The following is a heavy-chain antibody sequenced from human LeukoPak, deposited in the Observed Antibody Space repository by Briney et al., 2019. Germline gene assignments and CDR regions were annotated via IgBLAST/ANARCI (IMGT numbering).Heavy chain of an antibody. CDR1: GGSFRGYY. V-gene: IGHV4-34*01. CDR3: ARGQITIFGVVIISKQKFDP. D-gene: IGHD3-3*01. CDR2: INHSGST. Sequence: PSETLSLTCAVYGGSFRGYYWSWIRQPPGKGLEWIGEINHSGSTNYNPSLKSRVTISVDTSKNQFSLKLSSVTAADTAVYYCARGQITIFGVVIISKQKFDPWGQGTLVTVSS. J-gene: IGHJ5*02.